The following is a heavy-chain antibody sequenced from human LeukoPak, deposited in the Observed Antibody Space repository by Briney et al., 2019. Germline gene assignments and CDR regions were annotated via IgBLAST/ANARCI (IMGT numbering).Heavy chain of an antibody. D-gene: IGHD2-2*02. CDR2: TSGSGGST. Sequence: GGSLRLSCAASGFTFSSYAMSWVRQAPGKGLEWVSGTSGSGGSTYYADSVKGRFTISRDNSKNTLYLQMNSLRAEDTAVYYCAKDDCSSTSCYNFDYWGQGTLVTVSS. J-gene: IGHJ4*02. CDR3: AKDDCSSTSCYNFDY. V-gene: IGHV3-23*01. CDR1: GFTFSSYA.